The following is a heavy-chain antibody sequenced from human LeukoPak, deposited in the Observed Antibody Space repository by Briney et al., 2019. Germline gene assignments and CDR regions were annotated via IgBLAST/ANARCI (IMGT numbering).Heavy chain of an antibody. CDR3: ARGGITGTTIDY. Sequence: SETLSLTCTVSGGSISSSSYYWGWIRQPPGKGLEWIGSIYYSGSTYYNPPLKSRVTISVDTSKNQFSLKLSSVTAADTAVYYCARGGITGTTIDYWGQGTLVTVSS. CDR1: GGSISSSSYY. J-gene: IGHJ4*02. CDR2: IYYSGST. V-gene: IGHV4-39*01. D-gene: IGHD1-7*01.